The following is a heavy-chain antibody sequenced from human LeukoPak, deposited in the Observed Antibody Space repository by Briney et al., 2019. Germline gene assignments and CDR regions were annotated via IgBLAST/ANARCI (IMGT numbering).Heavy chain of an antibody. D-gene: IGHD3-10*01. V-gene: IGHV5-51*01. CDR2: IYPGDSDT. CDR1: GYRFTSYW. CDR3: AILSGSYYSHFDP. Sequence: GESLKISCKGSGYRFTSYWIGWVRQLPGKGLEWMGIIYPGDSDTRYSPSFRGQVTISADKSISTAYLQWSSLKASDTAIYYCAILSGSYYSHFDPWGQGTLVTVSS. J-gene: IGHJ5*02.